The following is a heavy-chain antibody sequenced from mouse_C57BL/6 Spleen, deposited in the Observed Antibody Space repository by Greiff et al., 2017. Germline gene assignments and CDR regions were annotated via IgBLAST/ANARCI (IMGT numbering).Heavy chain of an antibody. J-gene: IGHJ4*01. Sequence: QVQLKQSGAELVRPGPSVKVSCKASGYAFTNYLIEWVKQRPGEGLEWIGVINPGSVGTTYNQKFKGKATLTADKSSSTAYMPHSSLTTEDSAVYFCDRERVICYRKYYCMDYWGQGTSVTVSS. CDR1: GYAFTNYL. CDR2: INPGSVGT. D-gene: IGHD2-14*01. CDR3: DRERVICYRKYYCMDY. V-gene: IGHV1-54*01.